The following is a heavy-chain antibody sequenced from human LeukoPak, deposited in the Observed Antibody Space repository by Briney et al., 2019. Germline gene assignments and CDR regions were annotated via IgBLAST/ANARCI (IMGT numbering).Heavy chain of an antibody. CDR1: GGSIGSFY. CDR3: ARQVSMVSPFGY. Sequence: SETLSLTCTVSGGSIGSFYWSWIRQPPGKGLEWIGYIYYSGSTNYNPSLRSRVTISADTSKNQLSLKLSSATAADTAVYYCARQVSMVSPFGYWGQGSLVTVSS. V-gene: IGHV4-59*08. J-gene: IGHJ4*02. D-gene: IGHD3-10*01. CDR2: IYYSGST.